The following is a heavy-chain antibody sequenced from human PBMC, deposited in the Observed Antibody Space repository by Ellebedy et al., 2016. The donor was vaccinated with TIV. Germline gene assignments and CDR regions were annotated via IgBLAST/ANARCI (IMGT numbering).Heavy chain of an antibody. Sequence: AASVTVSCKASGGTFSRYVISWVRQAPGQGPEWIGMIIPILGIRNYAQKFQERVTITADKSSTTAYMELSSLKSDDTAVYYCATAVEAVSYYYYGMDVWGQGTTVTVSS. CDR2: IIPILGIR. J-gene: IGHJ6*02. CDR3: ATAVEAVSYYYYGMDV. CDR1: GGTFSRYV. D-gene: IGHD4-23*01. V-gene: IGHV1-69*04.